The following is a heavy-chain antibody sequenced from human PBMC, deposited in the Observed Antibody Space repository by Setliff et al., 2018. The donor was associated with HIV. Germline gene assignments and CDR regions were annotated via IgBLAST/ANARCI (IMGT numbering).Heavy chain of an antibody. D-gene: IGHD4-17*01. CDR2: ISGSGGST. V-gene: IGHV3-23*01. CDR3: AKNGDYGGNYGWFDP. Sequence: GESLKISCAASGFTFSSYAMSWVRQAPGKGLEWVSAISGSGGSTYYADSVKGRFTISRDNSKNTLYLQMNSLRAEDTAVYYCAKNGDYGGNYGWFDPWGQGTLVTVS. CDR1: GFTFSSYA. J-gene: IGHJ5*02.